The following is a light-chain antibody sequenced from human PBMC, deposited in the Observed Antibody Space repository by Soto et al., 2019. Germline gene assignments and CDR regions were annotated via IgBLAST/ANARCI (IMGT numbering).Light chain of an antibody. CDR1: QSVTNY. CDR3: QQRSNWPSGT. J-gene: IGKJ1*01. Sequence: EIVFTQSPATLSLSPGERATLSCRASQSVTNYLAWYQQNPGQAPRLLIYDASNRATGIPARFSGSGSGTDFTLTISSLEPEDFAVYYCQQRSNWPSGTFGQGTKVDIK. V-gene: IGKV3-11*01. CDR2: DAS.